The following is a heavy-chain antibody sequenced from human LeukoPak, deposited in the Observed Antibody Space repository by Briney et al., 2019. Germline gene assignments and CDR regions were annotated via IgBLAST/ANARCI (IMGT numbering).Heavy chain of an antibody. CDR1: GGSISSGGYY. J-gene: IGHJ4*02. V-gene: IGHV4-31*03. CDR2: IYYSGST. D-gene: IGHD3-22*01. Sequence: PSETLSLTCTVSGGSISSGGYYWSWIRQHPGEGLEWIGYIYYSGSTYYNPSLKSRVTISVDTSKNQFSLKLSSVTAADTAVYYCARDYYDSSGYYYRDYWGQGTLVTVSS. CDR3: ARDYYDSSGYYYRDY.